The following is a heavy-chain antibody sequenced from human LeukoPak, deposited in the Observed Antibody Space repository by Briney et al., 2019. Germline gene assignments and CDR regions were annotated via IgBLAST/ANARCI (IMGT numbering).Heavy chain of an antibody. CDR2: IYYSGST. D-gene: IGHD2/OR15-2a*01. CDR1: GGSISSHY. J-gene: IGHJ5*02. CDR3: ARAVTVESNWFDP. Sequence: SKTLSLTCTVSGGSISSHYWSWIRQPPGKGLEWIGYIYYSGSTNYNPSLKSRVTISVDTSKNQFSLKLSSVTAADTAVYYCARAVTVESNWFDPWGQGTLVTVSS. V-gene: IGHV4-59*11.